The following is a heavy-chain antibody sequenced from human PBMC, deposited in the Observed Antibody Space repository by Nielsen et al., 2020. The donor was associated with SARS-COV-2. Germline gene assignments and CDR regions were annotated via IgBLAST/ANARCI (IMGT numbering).Heavy chain of an antibody. CDR3: ARDQGAAFDI. Sequence: GGSLRLSCAASGFSFSTYAMHWVRQAPGKGLEWVALISSDGGNDYYADSVKGRFTISRDNSKNTVYLQMNSLRAEDTAVYYCARDQGAAFDIWGQGTMVTVSS. V-gene: IGHV3-30-3*01. CDR1: GFSFSTYA. J-gene: IGHJ3*02. CDR2: ISSDGGND.